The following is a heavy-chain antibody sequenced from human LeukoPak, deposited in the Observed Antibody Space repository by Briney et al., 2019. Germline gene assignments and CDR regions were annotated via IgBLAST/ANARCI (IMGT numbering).Heavy chain of an antibody. CDR2: IYYSGST. Sequence: NPSETLSLTCTVSGGSISSYYWSWIRQPPGKGLEWIGCIYYSGSTNYNPSLKSRVTISVDTSKNQFSLKLSSVTAADTAVYYCARRGSVGASYYFDYWGQGTLVTVSS. J-gene: IGHJ4*02. CDR1: GGSISSYY. V-gene: IGHV4-59*08. D-gene: IGHD1-26*01. CDR3: ARRGSVGASYYFDY.